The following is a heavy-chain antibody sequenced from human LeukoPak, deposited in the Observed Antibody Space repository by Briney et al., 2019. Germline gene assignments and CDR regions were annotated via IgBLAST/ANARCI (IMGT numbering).Heavy chain of an antibody. CDR3: AKQLGYCSDGSCYFTY. CDR2: ISNNGGYT. CDR1: GFTFSSSA. J-gene: IGHJ4*02. D-gene: IGHD2-15*01. Sequence: GGSLRLSCAASGFTFSSSAMSWVRQAPGKGLEWVSAISNNGGYTYYADSVQGRFTISRDNSKSTLCLQMNSLRAEDTAVYYCAKQLGYCSDGSCYFTYWGQGTLVTVSS. V-gene: IGHV3-23*01.